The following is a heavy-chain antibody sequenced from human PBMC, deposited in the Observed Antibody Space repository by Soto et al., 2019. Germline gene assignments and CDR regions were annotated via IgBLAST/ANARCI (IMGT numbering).Heavy chain of an antibody. D-gene: IGHD3-22*01. J-gene: IGHJ4*02. CDR2: IIPIFGTA. CDR3: ARDQSYYYDSSGLDAYYFDY. Sequence: EASVKVSCKASGGTFSSYAISWVRQAPGQGLEWMGGIIPIFGTANYAQKFQGRVTITADESTSTAYMELSSLRSEDTAVYYCARDQSYYYDSSGLDAYYFDYWGQGTLVTVSS. V-gene: IGHV1-69*13. CDR1: GGTFSSYA.